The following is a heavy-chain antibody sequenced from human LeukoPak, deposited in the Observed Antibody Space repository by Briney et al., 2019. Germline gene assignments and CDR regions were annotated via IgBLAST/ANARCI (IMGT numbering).Heavy chain of an antibody. V-gene: IGHV3-7*01. Sequence: GGSLRLSCAASGFTFSDYWMSWVRQAPGKGLEWVANIKQDGSEKYYVDSVKGRFTISRDNAKNSLYLQMNSLRAEDTAVYYCARVMGTYHPIDYWGQGTLVTVSS. D-gene: IGHD2-8*01. J-gene: IGHJ4*02. CDR2: IKQDGSEK. CDR3: ARVMGTYHPIDY. CDR1: GFTFSDYW.